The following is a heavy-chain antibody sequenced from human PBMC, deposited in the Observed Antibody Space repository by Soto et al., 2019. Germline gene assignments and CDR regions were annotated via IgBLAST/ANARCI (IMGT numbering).Heavy chain of an antibody. CDR3: AREYCSSTSCYVLEGRLIYYYYYGMDV. CDR1: GDSVSSNRAA. Sequence: SQTLSLTCAISGDSVSSNRAAWNWIRQSPSRGLEWLGRTYYRSKWYNDYAVSVKSRITINPDTSKNQFSLQLNSVTPEDTAVYYCAREYCSSTSCYVLEGRLIYYYYYGMDVWGHGTTVTFSS. J-gene: IGHJ6*02. D-gene: IGHD2-2*01. CDR2: TYYRSKWYN. V-gene: IGHV6-1*01.